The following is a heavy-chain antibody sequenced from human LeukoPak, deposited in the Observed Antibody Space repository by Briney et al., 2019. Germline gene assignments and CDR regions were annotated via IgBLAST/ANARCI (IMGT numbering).Heavy chain of an antibody. V-gene: IGHV3-23*01. CDR1: GFTFSSYA. CDR3: ATQEGVATIDLFFDY. CDR2: ISGSGGST. Sequence: GGSLRLSCAASGFTFSSYAMSWVRQAPGKGLEWVSAISGSGGSTYYAGSVKGRFTISRDNSKNTLYLQMNSLRAEDTAVYYCATQEGVATIDLFFDYWGQGTLVTVSS. J-gene: IGHJ4*02. D-gene: IGHD5-12*01.